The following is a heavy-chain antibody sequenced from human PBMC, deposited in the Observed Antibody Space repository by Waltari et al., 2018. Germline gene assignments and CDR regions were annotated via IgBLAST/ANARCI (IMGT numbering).Heavy chain of an antibody. CDR1: GGSFSGYY. CDR2: INHSGST. D-gene: IGHD3-3*01. CDR3: ARFRGIWRGRNFDY. J-gene: IGHJ4*02. V-gene: IGHV4-34*01. Sequence: QVQLQQWGAGLLKPSETLSLTCAVYGGSFSGYYWSWIRQPPGKGREWIGEINHSGSTNYNPSLKSRVTISVDTSKNQFSLKLSSVTAADTAVYYCARFRGIWRGRNFDYWGQGTLVTVSS.